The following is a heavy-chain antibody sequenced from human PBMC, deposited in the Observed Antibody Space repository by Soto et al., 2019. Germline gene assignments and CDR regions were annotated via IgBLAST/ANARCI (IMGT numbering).Heavy chain of an antibody. V-gene: IGHV1-8*01. CDR3: ARVPTQVHYYYYMDV. Sequence: GASVKVSCKASGYTFTSYDINRVRQATGQGLEWMGWMNPNSGNTGYAQKFQGRVTMTRNTSISTAYMELSSLRSEDTAVYYCARVPTQVHYYYYMDVWGKGTTVTVSS. CDR1: GYTFTSYD. J-gene: IGHJ6*03. CDR2: MNPNSGNT.